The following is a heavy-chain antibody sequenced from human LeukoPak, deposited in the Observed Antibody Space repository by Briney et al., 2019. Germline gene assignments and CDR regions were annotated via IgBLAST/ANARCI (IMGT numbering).Heavy chain of an antibody. J-gene: IGHJ4*02. Sequence: ASVKVSCKASGGTFSSYAINWVRQAPGQGLEWMGGIIPIFGTANYAQKFQGRVTITTDESTSTAYMELSSLRSDDTAVYYCARGRTPYSSGWFNYWGQGTLVTVSS. CDR1: GGTFSSYA. D-gene: IGHD6-19*01. V-gene: IGHV1-69*05. CDR2: IIPIFGTA. CDR3: ARGRTPYSSGWFNY.